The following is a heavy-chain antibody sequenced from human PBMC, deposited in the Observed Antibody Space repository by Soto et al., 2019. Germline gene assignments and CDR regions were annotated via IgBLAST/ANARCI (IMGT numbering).Heavy chain of an antibody. CDR3: ARVVGSGSYSTRASYYMDV. CDR1: GGSFSGYY. Sequence: SKTLSLTCAVYGGSFSGYYWSWIRQPPGKGLEWIGEINHSGSTNYNPSLKSRVTISVDTSKNQFSLKLSSVTAADTAVYYCARVVGSGSYSTRASYYMDVWGKGTTVTVSS. D-gene: IGHD3-10*01. CDR2: INHSGST. V-gene: IGHV4-34*01. J-gene: IGHJ6*03.